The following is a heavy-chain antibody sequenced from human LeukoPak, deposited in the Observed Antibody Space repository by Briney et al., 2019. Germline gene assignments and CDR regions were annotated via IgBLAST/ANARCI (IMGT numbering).Heavy chain of an antibody. CDR3: ARGYCSSTSCYVGEEWFYP. CDR1: GYSISSGYY. J-gene: IGHJ5*02. D-gene: IGHD2-2*01. Sequence: KPSETLSLTCTVSGYSISSGYYWGWIRQPPGKGLEWIGSIYHSGRTYYNPSLKSRVSISVDTSKNQFSLKLSSVTAADTAVYYCARGYCSSTSCYVGEEWFYPWGQGTLVTVSS. CDR2: IYHSGRT. V-gene: IGHV4-38-2*02.